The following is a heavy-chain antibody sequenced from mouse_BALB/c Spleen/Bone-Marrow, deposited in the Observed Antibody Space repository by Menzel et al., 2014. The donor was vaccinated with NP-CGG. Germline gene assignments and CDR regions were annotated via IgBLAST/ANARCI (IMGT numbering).Heavy chain of an antibody. D-gene: IGHD2-1*01. CDR3: ARNGYYGYSDY. CDR1: GFDFSRYW. V-gene: IGHV4-1*02. CDR2: INPDSSTI. Sequence: DVKLQESGGGLVQPGGSPKLSCAASGFDFSRYWMSWVRQAPGKGLEWIGEINPDSSTINYTPSLKDKFIISRDNAKNTLYLQMSKVRSEDTALYYCARNGYYGYSDYWGQGTTLTVSS. J-gene: IGHJ2*01.